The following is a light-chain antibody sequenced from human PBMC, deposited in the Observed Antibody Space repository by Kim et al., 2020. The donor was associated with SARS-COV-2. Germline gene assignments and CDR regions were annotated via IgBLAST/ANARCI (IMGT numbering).Light chain of an antibody. J-gene: IGLJ2*01. CDR3: CSYAGSYTHVV. CDR1: SSDVGGYNY. V-gene: IGLV2-11*01. CDR2: DVS. Sequence: QSVTISCTGTSSDVGGYNYVSWYQQHPGKAPTLMIYDVSKRPSGVPDRFSGSKSGNTASLTISGLQAEDEADYYCCSYAGSYTHVVFGGGTQLTVL.